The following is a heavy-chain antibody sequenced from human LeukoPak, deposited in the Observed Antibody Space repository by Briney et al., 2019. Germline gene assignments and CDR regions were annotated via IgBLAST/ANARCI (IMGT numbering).Heavy chain of an antibody. Sequence: GASVKVSYKASGYTFTIYDINWVRQAPGKGLEWRGWMNPNSGNTGYAQKFQGRVTMTRNTSITTAYMELGSLRSEDTAVYYCAREVSYYYYGMDVWGQGTTVTVSS. CDR1: GYTFTIYD. CDR2: MNPNSGNT. J-gene: IGHJ6*02. CDR3: AREVSYYYYGMDV. V-gene: IGHV1-8*01. D-gene: IGHD6-6*01.